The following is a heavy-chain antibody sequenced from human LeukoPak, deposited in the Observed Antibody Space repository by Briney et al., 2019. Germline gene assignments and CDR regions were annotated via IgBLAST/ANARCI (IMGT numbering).Heavy chain of an antibody. Sequence: SETLSLTCTVSGGSISSGSYYWSWIRQPAGKGLEWIGRIYTSGSTNYNPSLKSRVTISVDTSKTQFSLKLSSVPAADTAVYYCARGTYYTRTDAFDIWGQGTMVTVSS. CDR3: ARGTYYTRTDAFDI. CDR1: GGSISSGSYY. D-gene: IGHD3-10*01. CDR2: IYTSGST. J-gene: IGHJ3*02. V-gene: IGHV4-61*02.